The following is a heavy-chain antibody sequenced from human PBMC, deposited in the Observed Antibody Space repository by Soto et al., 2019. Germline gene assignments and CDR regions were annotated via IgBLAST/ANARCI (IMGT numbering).Heavy chain of an antibody. V-gene: IGHV3-23*01. Sequence: EVKLLESGGGLAQPGGSLRLSCVGSGFTFDSYAISWVRQAPGERLQWIAAISGSADGTDYAHSVRGRFTISRDNAKKPVHLQTGSLRVEDTAVYLCAKDTVGGYSFWSGYYSDGLDVWGQGPLVSVS. CDR3: AKDTVGGYSFWSGYYSDGLDV. CDR1: GFTFDSYA. J-gene: IGHJ3*01. D-gene: IGHD3-3*01. CDR2: ISGSADGT.